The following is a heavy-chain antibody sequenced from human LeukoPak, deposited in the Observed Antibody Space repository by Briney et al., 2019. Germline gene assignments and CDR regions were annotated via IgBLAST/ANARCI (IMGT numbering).Heavy chain of an antibody. Sequence: SETLSLTCAVYGGSFSGYYWSWIRQPPGKGLEWIGEINHSGGTNYNPSLKSRVTISVDTSKNQFSLKLSSVTAADTAVYYCARLALTGYSSSWYRNWFDPWGQGTLVTVSS. CDR3: ARLALTGYSSSWYRNWFDP. CDR1: GGSFSGYY. J-gene: IGHJ5*02. CDR2: INHSGGT. D-gene: IGHD6-13*01. V-gene: IGHV4-34*01.